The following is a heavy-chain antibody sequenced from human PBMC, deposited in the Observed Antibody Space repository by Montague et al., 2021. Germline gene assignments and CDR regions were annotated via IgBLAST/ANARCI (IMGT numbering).Heavy chain of an antibody. D-gene: IGHD3-10*01. V-gene: IGHV4-59*02. J-gene: IGHJ4*01. CDR2: MRSSGSP. Sequence: SETLSLTCSVSGGSVNGYDWSWIRQPPGKGLEWIGYMRSSGSPNYNPSFKSRLAISIDRSRNQFSLELSLVTAADTAIYFCGRDYRGSIDYWGHGILVTVSS. CDR3: GRDYRGSIDY. CDR1: GGSVNGYD.